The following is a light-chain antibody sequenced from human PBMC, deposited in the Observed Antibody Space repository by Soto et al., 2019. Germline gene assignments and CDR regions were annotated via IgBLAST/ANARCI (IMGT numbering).Light chain of an antibody. CDR1: QGITNS. CDR3: QKYKSAPYT. Sequence: DIQMTQSPSSLSASVGDRVTITCRASQGITNSLAWYQQKPGKGPTLLIYAASTLQSGVPSRFSGGGSGTDFTLTISSLQPEDVATYYCQKYKSAPYTFGPGTKVDIK. J-gene: IGKJ3*01. CDR2: AAS. V-gene: IGKV1-27*01.